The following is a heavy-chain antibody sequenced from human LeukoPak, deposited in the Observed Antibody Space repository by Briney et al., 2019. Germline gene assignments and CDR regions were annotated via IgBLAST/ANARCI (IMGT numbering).Heavy chain of an antibody. CDR2: IKEDGSEK. CDR3: ARGEYYYDGGY. CDR1: GFTFSRYW. J-gene: IGHJ4*02. Sequence: GGSLRLSCATSGFTFSRYWMSWVRQAPGKGLEWVANIKEDGSEKYYVDSVKGRFTIARDNAKNSLFLQMNSLRAEETAVYYCARGEYYYDGGYWGQGTLVTVSS. V-gene: IGHV3-7*04. D-gene: IGHD3-22*01.